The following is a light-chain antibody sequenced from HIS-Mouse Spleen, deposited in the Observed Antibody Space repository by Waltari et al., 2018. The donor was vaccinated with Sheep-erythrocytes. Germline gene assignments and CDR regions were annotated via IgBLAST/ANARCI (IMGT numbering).Light chain of an antibody. Sequence: SYELTQSPSVSVSPGQTARITCSGDALPKQYAYWYQQKPGQAPVLVIYKDSERPSGIPERFSGSSSGTTVTLTINGVQAEDEADYYCQSADSSGTYVFGTGTKVTVL. CDR1: ALPKQY. CDR3: QSADSSGTYV. V-gene: IGLV3-25*03. J-gene: IGLJ1*01. CDR2: KDS.